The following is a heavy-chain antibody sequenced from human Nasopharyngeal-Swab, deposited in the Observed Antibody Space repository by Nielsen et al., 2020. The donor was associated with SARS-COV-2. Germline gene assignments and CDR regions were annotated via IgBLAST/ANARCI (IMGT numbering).Heavy chain of an antibody. CDR3: AKKGVNSSGWFPYYYGMDV. CDR1: GFTFSGYA. CDR2: ISGSGGST. D-gene: IGHD6-19*01. Sequence: GGSLRLSCAASGFTFSGYAMSWVRQAPGKGLEWVSAISGSGGSTYYADSVKGRFTISRDNSKNTLYLQMNSLRAEDTAVYYCAKKGVNSSGWFPYYYGMDVWGQGTTVTVSS. J-gene: IGHJ6*02. V-gene: IGHV3-23*01.